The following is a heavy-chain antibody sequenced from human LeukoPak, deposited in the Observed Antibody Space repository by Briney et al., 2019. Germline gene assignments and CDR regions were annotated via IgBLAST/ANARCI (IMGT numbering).Heavy chain of an antibody. CDR2: IWYDGSNK. CDR1: GFTFRSYG. CDR3: ARETTTLDY. D-gene: IGHD1-1*01. J-gene: IGHJ4*03. Sequence: GGSLRLLCAASGFTFRSYGLHGVRQAPGKGLEWVAVIWYDGSNKFYANSVKGRFTNSRDNSTNTLYLQMNSLRAEDTAVYYCARETTTLDYWGQGTLVTVSS. V-gene: IGHV3-33*01.